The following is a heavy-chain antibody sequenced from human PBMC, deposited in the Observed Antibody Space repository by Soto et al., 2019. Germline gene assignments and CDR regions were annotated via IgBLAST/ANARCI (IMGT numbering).Heavy chain of an antibody. Sequence: SETLSLTCTVSGGSISSSSYYWGWIRQPPGKGLEWIGSIYYSGSTYYNPSLKSRVTISVDTSKNQFSLKLSSVTAADTAVYYCARTRQGWFDTWGQGTLVTVSS. CDR2: IYYSGST. D-gene: IGHD6-25*01. CDR3: ARTRQGWFDT. CDR1: GGSISSSSYY. J-gene: IGHJ5*02. V-gene: IGHV4-39*01.